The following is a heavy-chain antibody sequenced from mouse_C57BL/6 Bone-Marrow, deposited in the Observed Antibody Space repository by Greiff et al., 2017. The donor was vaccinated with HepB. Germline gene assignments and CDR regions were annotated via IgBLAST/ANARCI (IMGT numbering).Heavy chain of an antibody. D-gene: IGHD2-2*01. CDR2: ISYDGSN. J-gene: IGHJ2*01. Sequence: VQLKESGPGLVKPSQSLSLTCSVTGYSIPSGYYWNWIRQFPGNKLEWMGYISYDGSNNYNPSLKNRISITRDTSKNQFFLKLNSVTTEDTATYYCARAPMVTTYYFDYWGQGTTLTVSS. CDR1: GYSIPSGYY. CDR3: ARAPMVTTYYFDY. V-gene: IGHV3-6*01.